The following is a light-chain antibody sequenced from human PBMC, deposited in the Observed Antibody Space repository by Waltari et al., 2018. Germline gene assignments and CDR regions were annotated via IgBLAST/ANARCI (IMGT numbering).Light chain of an antibody. CDR2: AVS. CDR3: CSYAGSSTRYV. CDR1: SSDVGSYNL. J-gene: IGLJ1*01. Sequence: QSALTQPASVSGSPGQSITIPCTGTSSDVGSYNLVSWYQQHPGKAPTLMIYAVSKRPSWVSSRFSGCKSGNTASLTISGLQAEDEADYYCCSYAGSSTRYVFGTGTKLTVL. V-gene: IGLV2-23*02.